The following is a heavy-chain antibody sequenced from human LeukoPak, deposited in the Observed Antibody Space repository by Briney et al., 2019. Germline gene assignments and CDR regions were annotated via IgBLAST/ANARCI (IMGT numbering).Heavy chain of an antibody. CDR1: GYTFTSYG. CDR3: ARSKKDYGASDY. Sequence: ASVKVSCKASGYTFTSYGISWVRQAPGQGLEWMGWISAYNGNTNYAQKLQGRVAMTTDTSTSTAYMELRSLRSDDTAVYYCARSKKDYGASDYWGQGTLVTVSS. V-gene: IGHV1-18*01. J-gene: IGHJ4*02. D-gene: IGHD4-17*01. CDR2: ISAYNGNT.